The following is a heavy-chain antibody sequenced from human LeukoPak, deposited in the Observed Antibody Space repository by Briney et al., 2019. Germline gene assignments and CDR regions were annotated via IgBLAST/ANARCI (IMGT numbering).Heavy chain of an antibody. Sequence: GASVKVSCKASGYTFTTHFMHWVRQAPGQGLEWMGIINPSGGGTTYAQKFLGRVTMTRGTSTSTVYMELSSLRSEDTAVYYCARNGDNGAIDYWGQGTLVTVSS. V-gene: IGHV1-46*01. D-gene: IGHD4/OR15-4a*01. CDR2: INPSGGGT. CDR3: ARNGDNGAIDY. J-gene: IGHJ4*02. CDR1: GYTFTTHF.